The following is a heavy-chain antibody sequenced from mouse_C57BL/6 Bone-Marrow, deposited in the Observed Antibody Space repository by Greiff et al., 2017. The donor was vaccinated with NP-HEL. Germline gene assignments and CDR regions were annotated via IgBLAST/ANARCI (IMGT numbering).Heavy chain of an antibody. CDR3: ARSPYYGNYVDYAMDY. Sequence: QVQLKQPGTELVKPGASVKLSCKASGYTFTSYWMHWVKQRPGQGLEWIGNTNPSNGGTNYNEKFKSKATLTVDKSSSTAYMQLSSLTSEDSAVYYCARSPYYGNYVDYAMDYWGQGTSVTVSS. D-gene: IGHD2-10*01. V-gene: IGHV1-53*01. CDR2: TNPSNGGT. CDR1: GYTFTSYW. J-gene: IGHJ4*01.